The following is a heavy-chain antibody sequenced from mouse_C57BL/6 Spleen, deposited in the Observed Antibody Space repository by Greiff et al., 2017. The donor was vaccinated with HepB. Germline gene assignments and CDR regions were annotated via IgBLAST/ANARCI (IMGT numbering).Heavy chain of an antibody. CDR1: GYTFTSYW. CDR3: ARGGLDALPFAY. J-gene: IGHJ3*01. V-gene: IGHV1-69*01. CDR2: IDPSDSYT. Sequence: QVQLQQPGAELVMPGASVKLSCKASGYTFTSYWMHWVKQRPGQGLEWIGEIDPSDSYTNYNQKFKGKSTLTVDKSSSTAYMQLSSLTSEDSAVYYCARGGLDALPFAYWGQGTLVTVSA.